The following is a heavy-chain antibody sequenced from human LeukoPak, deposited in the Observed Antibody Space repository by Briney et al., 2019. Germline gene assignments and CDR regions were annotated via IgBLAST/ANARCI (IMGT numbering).Heavy chain of an antibody. Sequence: PSETLSLTCTVSGGSISSYYWSWIRQPPGKGLEWIGYIYYSGSTNYNPSLKSRVTISVDTSKNQFSLKLSSVTAADSAVYYCAREFSSWSSYLDHWGQGALVTVSS. D-gene: IGHD6-13*01. CDR1: GGSISSYY. CDR3: AREFSSWSSYLDH. J-gene: IGHJ4*02. CDR2: IYYSGST. V-gene: IGHV4-59*12.